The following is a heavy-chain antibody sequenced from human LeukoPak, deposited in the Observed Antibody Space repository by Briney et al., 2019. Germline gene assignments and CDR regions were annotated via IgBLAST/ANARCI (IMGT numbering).Heavy chain of an antibody. Sequence: SETLSLTCTVSGGSISGYYWSWIRQSAGKGLEWLGRVYPSGSTNYNPSLKSRVTISMDTSTNQFSLKLTSVTAADTAVYYCARDGRRRITMDTGALDIWGQGTMVTVSS. V-gene: IGHV4-4*07. D-gene: IGHD3-10*01. CDR1: GGSISGYY. J-gene: IGHJ3*02. CDR2: VYPSGST. CDR3: ARDGRRRITMDTGALDI.